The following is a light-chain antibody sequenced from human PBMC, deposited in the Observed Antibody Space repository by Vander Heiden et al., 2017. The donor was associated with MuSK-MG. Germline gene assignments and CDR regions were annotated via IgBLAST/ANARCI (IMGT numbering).Light chain of an antibody. V-gene: IGKV1-39*01. CDR1: QSISSY. CDR2: AAS. J-gene: IGKJ3*01. CDR3: QQSYSTPGVT. Sequence: DIQMTQSPSSLSASVGDRVTITCRASQSISSYLNWYQQKPGKAPKLLIYAASSLQSGVPSRFSGSGSGTDFTLTISSRQPEDFATYYCQQSYSTPGVTFGHGTKVGIK.